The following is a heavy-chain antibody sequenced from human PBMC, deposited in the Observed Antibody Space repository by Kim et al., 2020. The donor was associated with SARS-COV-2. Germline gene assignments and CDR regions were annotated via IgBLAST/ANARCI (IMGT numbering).Heavy chain of an antibody. V-gene: IGHV4-39*01. CDR3: ARGNGYGYGRFDP. Sequence: SETLSLTCTVSGGSISSSNFYWGWIRQPPGKGLEWIGSIYYSGSTYYNPSLKSRVTISVDTSKNQFSLKLSSVTAADTAVYYCARGNGYGYGRFDPWGQGTLVTVSS. CDR1: GGSISSSNFY. D-gene: IGHD5-18*01. J-gene: IGHJ5*02. CDR2: IYYSGST.